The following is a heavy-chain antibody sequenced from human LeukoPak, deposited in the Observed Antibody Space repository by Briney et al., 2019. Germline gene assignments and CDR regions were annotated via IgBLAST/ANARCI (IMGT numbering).Heavy chain of an antibody. V-gene: IGHV3-23*01. CDR1: GFTFSSYV. D-gene: IGHD4-11*01. CDR3: AKDAAANVDYPYYFDY. CDR2: IRGSGVTT. J-gene: IGHJ4*02. Sequence: GRSLRLSCAASGFTFSSYVMHWVRQAPGKGLEWVSAIRGSGVTTYYADSVKGRFTISRDNSRATLYLLMNSLRAEDTAVYYCAKDAAANVDYPYYFDYWGQGALVTVSS.